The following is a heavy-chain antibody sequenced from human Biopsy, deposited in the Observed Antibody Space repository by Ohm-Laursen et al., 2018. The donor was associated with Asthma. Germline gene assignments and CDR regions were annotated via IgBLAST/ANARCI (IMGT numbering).Heavy chain of an antibody. CDR1: GFTFHNNV. V-gene: IGHV3-30-3*01. J-gene: IGHJ4*02. CDR2: IFFDGSNK. CDR3: PKDVFPGWEVRRGPDY. D-gene: IGHD1-26*01. Sequence: SPRLSCAAPGFTFHNNVMHWVRQAPGKGLEWVAGIFFDGSNKYYADSVKGRFTISRDNSKNTMYLEMNSLRAEDTAVYYCPKDVFPGWEVRRGPDYWGQGTLVTVSA.